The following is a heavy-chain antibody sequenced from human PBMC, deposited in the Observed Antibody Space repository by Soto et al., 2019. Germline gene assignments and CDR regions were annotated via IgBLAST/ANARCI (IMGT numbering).Heavy chain of an antibody. J-gene: IGHJ4*02. D-gene: IGHD2-21*02. CDR2: IRNKPNGHTT. Sequence: GVSLRLSCEVSGFTFSGHYMDWVRQAPGKGLEWLGRIRNKPNGHTTAYAASVKGRFTISRDDSKNLVYLQMNSLKSEDTALYYCSTTVITAPLFAYWGQGTLVTVSS. CDR1: GFTFSGHY. V-gene: IGHV3-72*01. CDR3: STTVITAPLFAY.